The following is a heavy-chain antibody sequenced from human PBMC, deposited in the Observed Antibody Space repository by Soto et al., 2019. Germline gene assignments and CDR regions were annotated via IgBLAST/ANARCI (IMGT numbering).Heavy chain of an antibody. J-gene: IGHJ4*02. CDR2: VNPIVSMS. CDR1: GDTFNFYS. D-gene: IGHD2-21*01. Sequence: QVQLVQSGAEVKRPGSSVKVSCKASGDTFNFYSINWVRQAPGLGLEWMGRVNPIVSMSNYAQKFQGSVTMTAHKTTSTAYMDLSNLISEDTAIYCCASSFGAGDPTFDYWGQGALVTVSS. CDR3: ASSFGAGDPTFDY. V-gene: IGHV1-69*02.